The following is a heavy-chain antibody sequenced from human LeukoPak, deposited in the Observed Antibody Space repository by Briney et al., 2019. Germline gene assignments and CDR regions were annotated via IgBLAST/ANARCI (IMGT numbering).Heavy chain of an antibody. CDR1: GYTFNGHY. V-gene: IGHV1-2*02. Sequence: ASVKVSCKASGYTFNGHYFHWLRQAPGQGLEWMGWIKPDTGATNFAQKFHGRLTMTTDTSISTGYMELRSLTSDDTAMYYCARDHDFGPDYWGQGTLVTVS. CDR3: ARDHDFGPDY. D-gene: IGHD4/OR15-4a*01. J-gene: IGHJ4*02. CDR2: IKPDTGAT.